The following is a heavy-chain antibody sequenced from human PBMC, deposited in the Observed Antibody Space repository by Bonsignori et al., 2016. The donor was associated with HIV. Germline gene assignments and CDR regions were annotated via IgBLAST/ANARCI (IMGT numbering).Heavy chain of an antibody. CDR2: IYPGDSDT. V-gene: IGHV5-51*01. Sequence: VRQMPGKGLEWMGIIYPGDSDTRYSPSFQGQVTISADKSISTAYLQWSSLKASDTAMYYCARHGVGAAAIGFHYYYYMDVWGKGTTVTVSS. CDR3: ARHGVGAAAIGFHYYYYMDV. J-gene: IGHJ6*03. D-gene: IGHD2-2*02.